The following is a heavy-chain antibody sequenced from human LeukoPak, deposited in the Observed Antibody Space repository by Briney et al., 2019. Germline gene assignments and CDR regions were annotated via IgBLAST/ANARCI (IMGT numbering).Heavy chain of an antibody. CDR2: IYSGGST. J-gene: IGHJ6*02. CDR1: GFTVSSNY. CDR3: AREGQEGIAVAGFYYYYGMDV. V-gene: IGHV3-66*01. Sequence: GGSLRLSCAASGFTVSSNYMSWVRQAPGKGLEWVSVIYSGGSTYYADSVKGRFTISRDNSKNTLYLQMNSLRAEDTAVYYCAREGQEGIAVAGFYYYYGMDVWGQGTTVTVSS. D-gene: IGHD6-19*01.